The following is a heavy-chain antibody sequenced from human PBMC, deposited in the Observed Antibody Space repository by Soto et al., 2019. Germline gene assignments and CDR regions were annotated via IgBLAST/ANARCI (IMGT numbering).Heavy chain of an antibody. Sequence: SETLSLTCTVSGGSISSGGYYWSWIRQHPGKGLEWIGYIYYSGSTYYNPSLKSRVTISVDTSKNQFSLKLSSVTAADTAVYYCARDGIDYDFWSGSSHNGMEVWGQGTTVTVSS. CDR2: IYYSGST. V-gene: IGHV4-31*03. D-gene: IGHD3-3*01. J-gene: IGHJ6*02. CDR3: ARDGIDYDFWSGSSHNGMEV. CDR1: GGSISSGGYY.